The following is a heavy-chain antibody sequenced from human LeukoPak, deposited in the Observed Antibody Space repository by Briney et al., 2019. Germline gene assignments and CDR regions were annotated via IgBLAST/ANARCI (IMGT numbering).Heavy chain of an antibody. CDR2: IYYSGST. CDR3: ARGFEEDAFDI. J-gene: IGHJ3*02. CDR1: GGSFSGYS. Sequence: SETLSLTCAVYGGSFSGYSWSWIRQPPGKGLEWIGYIYYSGSTNYNPSLKSRVTISVDTSKNQFSLKLSSVTAADMAVYYCARGFEEDAFDIWGQGTMVTVSS. V-gene: IGHV4-59*01.